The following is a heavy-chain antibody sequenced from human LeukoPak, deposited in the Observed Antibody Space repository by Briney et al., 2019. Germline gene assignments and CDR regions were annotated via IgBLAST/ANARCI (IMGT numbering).Heavy chain of an antibody. J-gene: IGHJ3*02. CDR2: ISSSGSTI. CDR3: ARASGIVVVVGSAFDI. V-gene: IGHV3-11*01. CDR1: GFTFSDCY. D-gene: IGHD2-15*01. Sequence: PGVCLRLSCAASGFTFSDCYMSWIRQAPGKGLEWVAYISSSGSTIYYADSVKGRFTISRDNAKNSLYLQMNSLRAEDTAVYYCARASGIVVVVGSAFDIWGQGTMVTVSS.